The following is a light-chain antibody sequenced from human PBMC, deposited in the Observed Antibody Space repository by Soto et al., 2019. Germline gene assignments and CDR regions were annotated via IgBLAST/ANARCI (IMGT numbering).Light chain of an antibody. J-gene: IGLJ1*01. V-gene: IGLV1-40*01. Sequence: QSVLTQPPSVSGAPGQRVTISCTGSSSNIGAGYDVHWYQQPPGTAPKLLIYGNSNRPSGVPDRFSGSKSGTSASLAITGLQAEDEADYYCQSYDSSLSRYVFGTGTKVTVL. CDR3: QSYDSSLSRYV. CDR2: GNS. CDR1: SSNIGAGYD.